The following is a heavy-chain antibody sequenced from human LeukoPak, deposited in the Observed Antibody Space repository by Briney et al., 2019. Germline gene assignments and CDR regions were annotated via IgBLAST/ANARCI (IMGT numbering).Heavy chain of an antibody. V-gene: IGHV1-24*01. CDR3: ATHPPEWRDSGYYSFYYLDV. D-gene: IGHD5-12*01. J-gene: IGHJ6*03. CDR1: GYTFTDLS. Sequence: ASVKVSCKASGYTFTDLSVHWVRQAPGQGLEWMGNFDPKDGDTIYAQRFQGRVTMTEDTSTHTAYMELSSLRSEDTAVYYCATHPPEWRDSGYYSFYYLDVWGKGTTVTVSS. CDR2: FDPKDGDT.